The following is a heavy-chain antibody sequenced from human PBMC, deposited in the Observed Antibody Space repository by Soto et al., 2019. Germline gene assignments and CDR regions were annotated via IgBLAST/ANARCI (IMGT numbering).Heavy chain of an antibody. CDR1: GYTFSGYY. CDR2: INPNSGGT. Sequence: ASVKVSCKASGYTFSGYYIHWLRQAPGQGLEWMAWINPNSGGTNYAQKFQGRVTVTRDTPTSTAYMELSRLTSDDTAVYYCARSLTEGYCTITGCYTRPLYGMDVWGQGTTVTVSS. J-gene: IGHJ6*02. D-gene: IGHD2-2*02. V-gene: IGHV1-2*02. CDR3: ARSLTEGYCTITGCYTRPLYGMDV.